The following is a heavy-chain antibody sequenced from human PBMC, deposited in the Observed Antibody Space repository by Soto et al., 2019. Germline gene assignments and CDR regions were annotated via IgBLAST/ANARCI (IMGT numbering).Heavy chain of an antibody. CDR1: GFTFDDYA. D-gene: IGHD6-6*01. CDR2: ISWNSGSI. J-gene: IGHJ4*02. CDR3: AKDDYSSSSSPKRIDY. Sequence: SLRLSCAASGFTFDDYAMHWVRQAPGKGLEWVSGISWNSGSIGYADSVKGRFTISRDNAKNSLYLQMNSLRAEDTALYYCAKDDYSSSSSPKRIDYWGQGTLVTVSS. V-gene: IGHV3-9*01.